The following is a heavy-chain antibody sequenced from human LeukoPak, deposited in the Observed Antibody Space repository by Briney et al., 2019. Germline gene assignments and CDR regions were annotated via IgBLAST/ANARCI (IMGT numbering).Heavy chain of an antibody. V-gene: IGHV1-2*02. D-gene: IGHD3-10*01. J-gene: IGHJ4*02. CDR1: GYTFTGYY. CDR3: ATNVYGSGSYFFDY. Sequence: ASVKVSCKASGYTFTGYYMHWVRQAPGQGLEWMGWINPNSGGTNYAQKFQGRVTMARDTSISTAYMELSRLRSDDTAVYYCATNVYGSGSYFFDYWGQGTLVTVSS. CDR2: INPNSGGT.